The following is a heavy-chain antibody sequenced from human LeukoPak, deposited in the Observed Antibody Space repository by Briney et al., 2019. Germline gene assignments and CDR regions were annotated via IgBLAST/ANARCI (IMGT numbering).Heavy chain of an antibody. V-gene: IGHV4-34*01. CDR1: GGSFSGYY. Sequence: PWQTLSLTCAVYGGSFSGYYWSWIRQPPGKGLEWIGEINHSASTNYNPSLKSRVTISVDTSKNQFSLKLSSVTAADTAVYYCARGGSYSRSSHFDYWGQGALLTVSS. CDR3: ARGGSYSRSSHFDY. D-gene: IGHD6-6*01. J-gene: IGHJ4*02. CDR2: INHSAST.